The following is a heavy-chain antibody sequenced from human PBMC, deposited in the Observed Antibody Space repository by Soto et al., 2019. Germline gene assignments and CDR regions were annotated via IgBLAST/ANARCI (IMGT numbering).Heavy chain of an antibody. Sequence: GWSLRLSCAASGFTFSSYAMHWVRQAPGKGLEWVAVISYDGSNKYYADSVKGRFTISRDNSKNTLYLQMNRLRAEDTAVYYCAIEASKSAALEDRGQGTLVTVAS. V-gene: IGHV3-30-3*01. D-gene: IGHD6-13*01. CDR2: ISYDGSNK. CDR3: AIEASKSAALED. J-gene: IGHJ4*02. CDR1: GFTFSSYA.